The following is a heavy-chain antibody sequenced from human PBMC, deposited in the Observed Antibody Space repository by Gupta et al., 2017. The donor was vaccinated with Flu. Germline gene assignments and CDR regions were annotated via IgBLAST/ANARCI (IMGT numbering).Heavy chain of an antibody. D-gene: IGHD2-2*01. Sequence: EVQLLESGGGLVQPGGSLRPPCAASGFTFSSSAMSWVREAPGKGLEWVSGISGSGDSTHYADSVKGRFTISRDNSKDTLYLQMNSLRAEDTSVYYCAKARSSTTTSCSNYGGQGTLVTVSS. V-gene: IGHV3-23*01. CDR3: AKARSSTTTSCSNY. J-gene: IGHJ4*02. CDR1: GFTFSSSA. CDR2: ISGSGDST.